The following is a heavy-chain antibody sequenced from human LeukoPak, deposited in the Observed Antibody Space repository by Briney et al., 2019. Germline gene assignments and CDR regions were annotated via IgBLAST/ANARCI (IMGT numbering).Heavy chain of an antibody. J-gene: IGHJ5*02. D-gene: IGHD2-15*01. Sequence: PGGSLRLSCAASGFTFSSFAMSWVRQAPGKGLEWVSLISGSGGKTHYADSVKGRFSISRDNSKNTLYLQVNSLRAEDTAIYYSAKGRGIVAAGSWFDPWGQGTLVTVSS. CDR2: ISGSGGKT. CDR3: AKGRGIVAAGSWFDP. V-gene: IGHV3-23*01. CDR1: GFTFSSFA.